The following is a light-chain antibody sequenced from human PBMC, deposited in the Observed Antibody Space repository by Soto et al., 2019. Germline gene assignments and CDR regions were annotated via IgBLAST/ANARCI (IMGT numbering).Light chain of an antibody. CDR1: SGRSSYA. Sequence: QLVLTQSPSASASLGTSVKLTCTLSSGRSSYAIASHQQQPEKGPRYLMKLNSDGSHNKGDGIPDRFSGSSSGAERYLTIASLQSEDEADYYCQTWGTGTVVFGGGTKLTVL. CDR2: LNSDGSH. J-gene: IGLJ2*01. CDR3: QTWGTGTVV. V-gene: IGLV4-69*01.